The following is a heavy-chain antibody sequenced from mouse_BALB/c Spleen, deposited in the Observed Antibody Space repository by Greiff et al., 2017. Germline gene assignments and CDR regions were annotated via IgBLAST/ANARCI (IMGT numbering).Heavy chain of an antibody. D-gene: IGHD2-1*01. CDR3: ARHNYPLRGAMDY. CDR2: ISSGGGST. J-gene: IGHJ4*01. V-gene: IGHV5-12-1*01. Sequence: DVKLVESGGGLVKPGGSLKLSCAASGFAFSSYDMSWVRQTPEKRLEWVAYISSGGGSTYYPDTVKGRFTISRDNAKNTLYLQMSSLKSEDTAMYYCARHNYPLRGAMDYWGQGTSVTVSS. CDR1: GFAFSSYD.